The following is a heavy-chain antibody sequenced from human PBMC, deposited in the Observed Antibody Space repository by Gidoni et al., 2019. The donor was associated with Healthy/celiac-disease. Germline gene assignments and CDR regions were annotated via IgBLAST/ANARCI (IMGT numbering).Heavy chain of an antibody. V-gene: IGHV1-46*01. D-gene: IGHD3-22*01. Sequence: QVQLGQSGAEVKKPGASVKVSCKASGYTFTSYYMHWVRQAPGQGLEWMGIINPSGGSTSYAQKCQGRVTMTRDTSTSTVYMELSSLRSEDTAVYYCARDQRNYYDSSGTHAAGAFDIWGQGTMVTVSS. J-gene: IGHJ3*02. CDR3: ARDQRNYYDSSGTHAAGAFDI. CDR2: INPSGGST. CDR1: GYTFTSYY.